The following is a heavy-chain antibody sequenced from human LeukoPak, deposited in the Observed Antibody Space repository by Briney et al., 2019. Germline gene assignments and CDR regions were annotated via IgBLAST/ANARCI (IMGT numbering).Heavy chain of an antibody. CDR1: GFTFSSYG. D-gene: IGHD3-10*01. CDR3: ARGTYYYGSGSYYGDNLGSFDI. CDR2: IWYDGSNK. J-gene: IGHJ3*02. Sequence: GRSLRLSCAASGFTFSSYGMPWVRQAPGKGLEWVAVIWYDGSNKYYADSVKGRFTISRDNSKNTLYLQMNSLRAEDTAVYYCARGTYYYGSGSYYGDNLGSFDIGGQGTMVTVSS. V-gene: IGHV3-33*01.